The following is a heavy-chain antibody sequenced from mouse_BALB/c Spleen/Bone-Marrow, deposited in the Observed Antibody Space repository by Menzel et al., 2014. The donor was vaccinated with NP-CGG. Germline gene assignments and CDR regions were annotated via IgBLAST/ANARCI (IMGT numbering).Heavy chain of an antibody. Sequence: VQLQQSGAELARPGASVKLSCKASGYTFTSYWMQWVKQRPGQGLEWIGAIYPGDGDTRFTQKFKGKATLTADKSSSTAYMQLSSLASEDSAVYHCARAKRYGEMDYWGQGTSVTVSS. D-gene: IGHD2-14*01. CDR3: ARAKRYGEMDY. CDR2: IYPGDGDT. CDR1: GYTFTSYW. V-gene: IGHV1-87*01. J-gene: IGHJ4*01.